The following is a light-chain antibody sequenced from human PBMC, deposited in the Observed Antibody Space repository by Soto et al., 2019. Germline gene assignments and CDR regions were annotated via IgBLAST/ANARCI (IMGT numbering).Light chain of an antibody. CDR3: HYYDSSLIALV. Sequence: QSVLTQPPSVSGAPGQRVTISCTGSSSNIWAGYDVHWYQQLPGTGPKLLIYGNSNRPSGVPDRFSGSKSGTSASLAITGFQAEDEADYYGHYYDSSLIALVFVIGTNLTVL. V-gene: IGLV1-40*01. CDR1: SSNIWAGYD. CDR2: GNS. J-gene: IGLJ1*01.